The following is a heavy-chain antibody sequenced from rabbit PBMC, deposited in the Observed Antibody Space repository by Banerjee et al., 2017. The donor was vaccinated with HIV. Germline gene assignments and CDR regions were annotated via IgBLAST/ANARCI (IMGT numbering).Heavy chain of an antibody. CDR3: ARDAGGDGYSNDL. CDR1: GFDFSSNA. V-gene: IGHV1S47*01. J-gene: IGHJ4*01. Sequence: QEQLVESGGGLVQPEGSLTLTCKASGFDFSSNAMCWVRQAPGKGPEWIASIYNGDGSTYYANWVNGRFTISRSTSLHTVTLQMTSLTAADTATYFCARDAGGDGYSNDLWGPGTLVTVS. CDR2: IYNGDGST. D-gene: IGHD7-1*01.